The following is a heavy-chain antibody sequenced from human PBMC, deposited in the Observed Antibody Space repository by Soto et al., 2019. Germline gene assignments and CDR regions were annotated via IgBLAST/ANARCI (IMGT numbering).Heavy chain of an antibody. CDR2: INHSGST. Sequence: QVQLQQWGAGLLKPSETLSLTCAVYGGSFSGYYWSWIRQPPGKGLEWIGEINHSGSTNYNPSLKSRVTLSVDTSKNQFSRKLSSVTAADTAVYYCARRRHPLGHGSGSYGYWGQGTLVTVSS. V-gene: IGHV4-34*01. CDR1: GGSFSGYY. D-gene: IGHD3-10*01. J-gene: IGHJ4*02. CDR3: ARRRHPLGHGSGSYGY.